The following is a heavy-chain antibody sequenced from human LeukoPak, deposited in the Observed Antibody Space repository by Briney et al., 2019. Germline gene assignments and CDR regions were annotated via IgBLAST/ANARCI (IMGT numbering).Heavy chain of an antibody. CDR3: ARDIYDSSGYYHDY. Sequence: SGTLSLTCTVSSGSISSYYWSWIRQPPGKGLEWIGYIYYSGSTNYNPSLKSRVTISVDTSKNQFSLKLSSVTAADTAVYYCARDIYDSSGYYHDYWGQGTLVTVSS. V-gene: IGHV4-59*12. J-gene: IGHJ4*02. CDR1: SGSISSYY. CDR2: IYYSGST. D-gene: IGHD3-22*01.